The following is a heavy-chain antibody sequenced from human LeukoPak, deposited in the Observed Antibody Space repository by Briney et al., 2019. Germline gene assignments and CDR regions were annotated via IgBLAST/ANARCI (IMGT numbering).Heavy chain of an antibody. CDR1: GYTFTVYY. V-gene: IGHV1-2*02. D-gene: IGHD2-2*01. CDR3: ARANRSSTSCYRPYYYYGMDV. Sequence: ASLKVSCKASGYTFTVYYMHWVRQAPGQGLECMGWINSNSGVTNYAQKLQGRVTMTRDTSISTAYMELSRPRSDDTAVYYCARANRSSTSCYRPYYYYGMDVWGQGTTVTVSS. CDR2: INSNSGVT. J-gene: IGHJ6*02.